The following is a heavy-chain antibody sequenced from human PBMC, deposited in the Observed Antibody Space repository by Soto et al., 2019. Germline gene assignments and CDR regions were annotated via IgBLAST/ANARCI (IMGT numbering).Heavy chain of an antibody. CDR3: ARDRPETRHSMDV. CDR2: IYSGGST. J-gene: IGHJ6*02. CDR1: GFTVSSNY. D-gene: IGHD6-6*01. Sequence: EVQLVETGGGLIQPGGSLRLSSAASGFTVSSNYMSWVRQAPGKGLEWVSVIYSGGSTYYADSVRGRFTISRDNSKNKLYLQMKSLRAEDTAVYSCARDRPETRHSMDVWGQGTPVTVSS. V-gene: IGHV3-53*02.